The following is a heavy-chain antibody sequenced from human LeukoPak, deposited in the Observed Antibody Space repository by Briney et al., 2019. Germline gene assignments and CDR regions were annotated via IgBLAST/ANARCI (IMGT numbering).Heavy chain of an antibody. Sequence: GASVKVSCKASGYTFTGCYMHWVRQAPGQGLEWMGWINPNSGGTNYAQKFQGRVTMTRDTSISTACMELSRLRSDDTAVYYCASALYCGGDCYSGMAFDIWGQGTMVTVSS. D-gene: IGHD2-21*02. CDR1: GYTFTGCY. J-gene: IGHJ3*02. CDR2: INPNSGGT. CDR3: ASALYCGGDCYSGMAFDI. V-gene: IGHV1-2*02.